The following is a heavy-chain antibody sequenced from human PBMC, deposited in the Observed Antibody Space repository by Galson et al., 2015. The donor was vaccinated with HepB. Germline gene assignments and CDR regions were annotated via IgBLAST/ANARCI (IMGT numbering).Heavy chain of an antibody. J-gene: IGHJ5*02. CDR3: ARLGPPRYYYGSETNWFDP. CDR2: IYPGDSDT. CDR1: GYSFTSYW. D-gene: IGHD3-10*01. V-gene: IGHV5-51*03. Sequence: QSGAEVKKPGESLKISCKGSGYSFTSYWIGWVRQMPGKGLEWMGIIYPGDSDTRYSPSFQGQVTISADKSISTAYLQWSSLKASDTAMYYCARLGPPRYYYGSETNWFDPWGQGTLVTVSS.